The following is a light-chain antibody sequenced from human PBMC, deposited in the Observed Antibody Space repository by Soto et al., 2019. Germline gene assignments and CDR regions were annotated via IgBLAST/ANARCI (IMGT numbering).Light chain of an antibody. CDR3: QQYKSYSRT. CDR1: QSISSW. J-gene: IGKJ1*01. CDR2: KAS. V-gene: IGKV1-5*03. Sequence: DIQMTQSPYTLSASVGHRVTITCRASQSISSWLAWYQQKPGKAPNLLIYKASSLESGVPSRFSGSGTGTEFTLTIGSLQPEDFATYYCQQYKSYSRTFGQGTKVDIK.